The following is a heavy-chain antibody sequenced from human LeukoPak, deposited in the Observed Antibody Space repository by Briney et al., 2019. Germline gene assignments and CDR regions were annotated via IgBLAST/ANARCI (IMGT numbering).Heavy chain of an antibody. J-gene: IGHJ4*02. Sequence: SDTLSLICAVYAGSFSGYYWSWIPQPPGKGLEWIGEINHSGSTNYNPSLKSRVTISVDTSKNQFSLKLSSVTAADTAVYYCASGEAAAPYYFDYWGQGTLVTVSS. V-gene: IGHV4-34*01. CDR2: INHSGST. CDR3: ASGEAAAPYYFDY. D-gene: IGHD6-13*01. CDR1: AGSFSGYY.